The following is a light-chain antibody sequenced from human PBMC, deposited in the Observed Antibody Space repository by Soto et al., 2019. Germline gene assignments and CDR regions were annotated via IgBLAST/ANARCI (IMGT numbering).Light chain of an antibody. J-gene: IGLJ2*01. Sequence: QSALTQPASVSGSPGKSITISCTGTSSDVGGYKYVSWYQQHPDKAPKLIIFEVSNRPSGISSRFSGSKSGNTASLTISGLQAEDEADYYCASYTSSSTSVIFGRGTKLTVL. CDR2: EVS. CDR3: ASYTSSSTSVI. CDR1: SSDVGGYKY. V-gene: IGLV2-14*01.